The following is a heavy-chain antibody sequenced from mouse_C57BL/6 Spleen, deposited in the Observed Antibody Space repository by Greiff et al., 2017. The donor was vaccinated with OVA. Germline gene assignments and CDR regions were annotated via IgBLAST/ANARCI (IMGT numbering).Heavy chain of an antibody. D-gene: IGHD2-2*01. V-gene: IGHV5-16*01. CDR2: INYDGSST. J-gene: IGHJ1*03. CDR1: GFTFSDYY. Sequence: DVKLVESEGGLVQPGSSMKLSCTASGFTFSDYYMAWVRQVPEKGLEWVANINYDGSSTYYLDSLKSRFIISRDNAKNILYLQMSSLKSEDTATYYCARAGLRRGDWYFDVWGTGTTVTVSS. CDR3: ARAGLRRGDWYFDV.